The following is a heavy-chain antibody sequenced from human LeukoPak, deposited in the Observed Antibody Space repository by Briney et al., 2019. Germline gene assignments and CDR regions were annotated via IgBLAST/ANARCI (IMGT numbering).Heavy chain of an antibody. D-gene: IGHD2-15*01. Sequence: ASVKVSCKASGYTFTSYGISRVRQAPGQGLEWMGWISAYNGNTNYAQKLQGRVTMTTDTSTSTAYMELRSLRSDDTAVYYCARDRSVVVVAANGGPFDYWGQGTLVTVSS. J-gene: IGHJ4*02. CDR2: ISAYNGNT. CDR3: ARDRSVVVVAANGGPFDY. CDR1: GYTFTSYG. V-gene: IGHV1-18*04.